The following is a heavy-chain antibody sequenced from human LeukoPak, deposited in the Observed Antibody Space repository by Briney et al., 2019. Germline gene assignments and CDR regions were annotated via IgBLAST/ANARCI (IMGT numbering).Heavy chain of an antibody. CDR1: GFTFDDYG. J-gene: IGHJ4*02. Sequence: GGSLRLSCVASGFTFDDYGMSWVRQAPVQGLEWVSGINWSGRSTGYADSVKGRFTISRDSAESSLYLQMNGLRAEDTALYYCARNYGGYVGTDYWGQGTLVTVSS. V-gene: IGHV3-20*04. CDR2: INWSGRST. CDR3: ARNYGGYVGTDY. D-gene: IGHD4/OR15-4a*01.